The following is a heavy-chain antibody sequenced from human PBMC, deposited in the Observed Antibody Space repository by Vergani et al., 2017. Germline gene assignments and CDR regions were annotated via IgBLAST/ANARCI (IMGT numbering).Heavy chain of an antibody. D-gene: IGHD3-16*01. V-gene: IGHV4-39*01. J-gene: IGHJ2*01. CDR3: ASGKYYSDSTSHFRGRYFDV. Sequence: QMQLQESGQGLVKASETLSLTCTVPGDSITSRSYYWGWIRQPPGKGLEWIGSIYNSGNGDSSSSLKSRVTISADTSKNQFSLRLTSVTAADTAVYYCASGKYYSDSTSHFRGRYFDVWGRGTLVTVPS. CDR2: IYNSGNG. CDR1: GDSITSRSYY.